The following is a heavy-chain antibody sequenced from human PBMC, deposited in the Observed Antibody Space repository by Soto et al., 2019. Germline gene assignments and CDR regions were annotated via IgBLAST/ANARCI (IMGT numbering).Heavy chain of an antibody. V-gene: IGHV3-21*01. D-gene: IGHD5-12*01. CDR2: ISSSSSYI. CDR1: GFTFSSYS. Sequence: GGSLRLSCAASGFTFSSYSMNWVRQAPGKGLEWVSSISSSSSYIYYADSVKGRFTISRDNAKNSLYLQMNSLRAEDTAVYYCARVTIGDIVATTPYYMDVWGKGTTVTVSS. J-gene: IGHJ6*03. CDR3: ARVTIGDIVATTPYYMDV.